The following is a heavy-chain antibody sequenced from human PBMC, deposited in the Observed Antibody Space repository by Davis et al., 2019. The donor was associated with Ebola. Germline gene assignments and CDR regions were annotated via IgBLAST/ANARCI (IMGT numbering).Heavy chain of an antibody. J-gene: IGHJ4*02. CDR3: ARDFGGELLRAYYFDY. Sequence: GESLKISCAASGFTFSDYTMNWVRQAPGKGLEWVSSISSSSSYIYYADSVKGRFTISRDNAKNSLYLQMNSLRAEDTAVYYCARDFGGELLRAYYFDYWGQGTLVTVSS. CDR1: GFTFSDYT. V-gene: IGHV3-21*01. CDR2: ISSSSSYI. D-gene: IGHD1-26*01.